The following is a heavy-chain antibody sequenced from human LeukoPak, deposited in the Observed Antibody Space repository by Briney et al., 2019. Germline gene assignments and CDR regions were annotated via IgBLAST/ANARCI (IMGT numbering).Heavy chain of an antibody. D-gene: IGHD3-10*01. Sequence: GGSLRLSCAASGFTFSSYWMHWVRQAPGKGLVWVSRINSDGSSTSYADSVKGRFTISRDNAKNTLYLQMNSLRAEDTAVYYCARQIRFRFGESRSPPDYWGQGTLVTVSS. CDR2: INSDGSST. CDR1: GFTFSSYW. J-gene: IGHJ4*02. V-gene: IGHV3-74*01. CDR3: ARQIRFRFGESRSPPDY.